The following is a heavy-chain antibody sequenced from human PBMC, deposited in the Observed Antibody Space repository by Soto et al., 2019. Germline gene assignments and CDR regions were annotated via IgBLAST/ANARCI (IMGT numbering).Heavy chain of an antibody. CDR3: ARLDLRIHVWGMDV. V-gene: IGHV4-61*01. CDR1: GVSVTSGSYF. D-gene: IGHD5-18*01. J-gene: IGHJ6*02. CDR2: IYYSGTTNYNPT. Sequence: SETLSLTCTVSGVSVTSGSYFWSWIRQPPGKGLEWIGYIYYSGTTNYNPTNYNPSLKSRVTMSVDTSKNQFSLKLSSVTAADTAVYYCARLDLRIHVWGMDVWGQGTTVTVSS.